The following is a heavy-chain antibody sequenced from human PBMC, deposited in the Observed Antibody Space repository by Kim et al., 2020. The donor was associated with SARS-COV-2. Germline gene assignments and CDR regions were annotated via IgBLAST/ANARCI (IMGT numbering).Heavy chain of an antibody. Sequence: GGSLRLSCAASGFTFSSYAMHWVRQAPGKGLEWVAVISYDGSNKYYADSVKGRFTISRDNSKNTLYLQMNSLRAEDTAVYYCARGQYGSGKKGYYYYGMDGWGQGRTVTVSS. J-gene: IGHJ6*01. V-gene: IGHV3-30*04. CDR1: GFTFSSYA. D-gene: IGHD3-10*01. CDR2: ISYDGSNK. CDR3: ARGQYGSGKKGYYYYGMDG.